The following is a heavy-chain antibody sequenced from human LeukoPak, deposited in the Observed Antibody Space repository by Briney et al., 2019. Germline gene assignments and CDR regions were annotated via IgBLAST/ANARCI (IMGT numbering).Heavy chain of an antibody. J-gene: IGHJ6*03. V-gene: IGHV1-69*05. Sequence: SVKVSCKASGGTFSSYAISWVRQAPGQGLEWMGGIIPIFGTANYAQKFQGRVTITTDESTSTAYMELSSLRSEDTAVYYCARVPTAGIGQYYYYYYMDVWGKGTTVTVSS. D-gene: IGHD2-21*02. CDR2: IIPIFGTA. CDR1: GGTFSSYA. CDR3: ARVPTAGIGQYYYYYYMDV.